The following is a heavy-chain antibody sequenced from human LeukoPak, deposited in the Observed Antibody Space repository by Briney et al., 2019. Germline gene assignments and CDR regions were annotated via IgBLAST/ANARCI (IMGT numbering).Heavy chain of an antibody. CDR3: ARDIGGMTTDYYFDY. J-gene: IGHJ4*02. Sequence: GGSLRLSCAASGFTFSDYYMSWIRQAPGKGLEWVSHISSSNSIIYYADSVKGRFTISRDNAKNSLYLQMNSLRAEDTAVYYCARDIGGMTTDYYFDYWGQGTLVSVPS. V-gene: IGHV3-11*01. CDR1: GFTFSDYY. CDR2: ISSSNSII. D-gene: IGHD1-26*01.